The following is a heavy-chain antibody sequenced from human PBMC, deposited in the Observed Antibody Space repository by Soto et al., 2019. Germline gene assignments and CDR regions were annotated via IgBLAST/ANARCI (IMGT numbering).Heavy chain of an antibody. Sequence: ASVKVSCKASGYTFTSYGISWVQQAPGQGLEWMGWISAYNGNTNYAQKLQGRVTMTTDTSTGTAYMELRSLRSDDTAVYYCATTLRLLEWLPANLDYWGQGTLVTVSS. V-gene: IGHV1-18*01. CDR3: ATTLRLLEWLPANLDY. J-gene: IGHJ4*02. CDR1: GYTFTSYG. D-gene: IGHD3-3*01. CDR2: ISAYNGNT.